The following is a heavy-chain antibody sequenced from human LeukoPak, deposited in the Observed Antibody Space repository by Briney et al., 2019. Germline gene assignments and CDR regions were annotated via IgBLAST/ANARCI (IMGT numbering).Heavy chain of an antibody. J-gene: IGHJ4*02. Sequence: GASLKISCKGSGYSFTSYWISWVRQMPGKGLEWMGRIDPSDSYTNYSPSFQGHVTISADKSISTAYLQWSSLKASDTAMYYCARLPRGQLWLQWTFDYWGQGTLVTVSS. CDR1: GYSFTSYW. CDR2: IDPSDSYT. D-gene: IGHD5-18*01. CDR3: ARLPRGQLWLQWTFDY. V-gene: IGHV5-10-1*01.